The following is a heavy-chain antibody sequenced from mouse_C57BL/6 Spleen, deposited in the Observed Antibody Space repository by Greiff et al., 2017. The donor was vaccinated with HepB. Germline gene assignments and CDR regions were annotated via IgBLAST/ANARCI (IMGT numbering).Heavy chain of an antibody. CDR1: GFTFSDYG. J-gene: IGHJ1*03. CDR2: ISSGSSTI. CDR3: AKNYGSRGGYWYFDV. Sequence: DVMLVESGGGLVKPGGSLKLSCAASGFTFSDYGMHWVRQAPEKGLEWVAYISSGSSTIYYADTVKGRFTISRDNAKNTLFLQMTSLRSEDTAMYYCAKNYGSRGGYWYFDVWGTGTTVTVSS. D-gene: IGHD1-1*01. V-gene: IGHV5-17*01.